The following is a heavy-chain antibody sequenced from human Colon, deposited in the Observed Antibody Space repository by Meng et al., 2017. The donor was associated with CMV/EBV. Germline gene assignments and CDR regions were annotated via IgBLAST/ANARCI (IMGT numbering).Heavy chain of an antibody. D-gene: IGHD2-15*01. CDR2: INADGSET. CDR3: ASARYCYETTCLYLDD. Sequence: GESLKISCAASGFSFSGSWMTWVRQAPGRGLEWVANINADGSETSYVASVRGRFTISRDNARGSLFLQMKSLRAEDTAIYYCASARYCYETTCLYLDDWGQGTLVTVSS. V-gene: IGHV3-7*01. CDR1: GFSFSGSW. J-gene: IGHJ4*02.